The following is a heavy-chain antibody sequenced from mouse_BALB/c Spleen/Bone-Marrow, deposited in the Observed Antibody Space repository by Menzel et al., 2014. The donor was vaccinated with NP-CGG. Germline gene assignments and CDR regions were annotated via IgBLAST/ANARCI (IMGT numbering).Heavy chain of an antibody. CDR2: IRLKSNNYAT. CDR3: TRVPAALTASYFDY. V-gene: IGHV6-6*02. CDR1: GFTFSNYW. J-gene: IGHJ2*01. Sequence: EVKMMESGGGLVQPGGSMKLSCVASGFTFSNYWMNWVRQSPEKGLEWVAEIRLKSNNYATHYAESVKGRFTISRDDSKSSVYLQMNNLRAEDTGIYYCTRVPAALTASYFDYWGQCTTLPVSS. D-gene: IGHD3-1*01.